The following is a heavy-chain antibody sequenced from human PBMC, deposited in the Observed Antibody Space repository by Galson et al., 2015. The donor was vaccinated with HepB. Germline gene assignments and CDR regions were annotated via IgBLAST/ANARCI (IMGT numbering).Heavy chain of an antibody. CDR3: ARTAAYGYNGLQWHDQ. Sequence: SLRLSCAASGFIFSDHYIDWVRQAPGKGLEWVGRSRHKARSYSTEYAASVKGRFTITRDHTQNSVTLQMNRLGTEDTAVYYCARTAAYGYNGLQWHDQWGQGTLVTVSS. D-gene: IGHD1-26*01. V-gene: IGHV3-72*01. CDR1: GFIFSDHY. J-gene: IGHJ4*02. CDR2: SRHKARSYST.